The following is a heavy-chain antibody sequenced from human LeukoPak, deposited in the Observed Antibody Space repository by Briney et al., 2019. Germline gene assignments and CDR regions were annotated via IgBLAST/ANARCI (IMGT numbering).Heavy chain of an antibody. J-gene: IGHJ5*02. V-gene: IGHV4-30-4*08. Sequence: PSETLSLTCTVSGGSISSGDYYWSWIRQPPGKGLEWIGYIYYSGSTYYNPSLKSRVTISVDTSKNQFSLKLSSVTAADTAVYYCAREILGVVKDWFDPWGPGTLVTVSS. CDR2: IYYSGST. D-gene: IGHD3-3*01. CDR3: AREILGVVKDWFDP. CDR1: GGSISSGDYY.